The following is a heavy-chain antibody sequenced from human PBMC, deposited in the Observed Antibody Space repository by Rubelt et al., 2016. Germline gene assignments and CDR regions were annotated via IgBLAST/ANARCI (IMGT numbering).Heavy chain of an antibody. Sequence: QVQLQQWGAGLLKPSETLSLTCAVYGGSFSGYYWSWIRQPPGKGLEWIGEINHGGSTNYNPSLKCRVTLSVDTFKNQFSLKLSSVTAADTAVYYCARNYDSSGYRLCWGQGTLVTVSS. CDR2: INHGGST. D-gene: IGHD3-22*01. J-gene: IGHJ4*02. CDR3: ARNYDSSGYRLC. CDR1: GGSFSGYY. V-gene: IGHV4-34*01.